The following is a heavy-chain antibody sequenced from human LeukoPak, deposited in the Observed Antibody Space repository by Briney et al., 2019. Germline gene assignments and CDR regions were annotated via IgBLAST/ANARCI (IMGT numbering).Heavy chain of an antibody. Sequence: SETLSLTCTVSGGSISSSSYYWGWIRQPPGKGLEWIGSIYYSGSTHYNPSLKSRVTISVDTSKNQFSLKLSSVTAADTAVYYCARSAVPGYFDYWGQGTLVTVSS. CDR1: GGSISSSSYY. J-gene: IGHJ4*02. V-gene: IGHV4-39*07. CDR3: ARSAVPGYFDY. CDR2: IYYSGST. D-gene: IGHD2-2*01.